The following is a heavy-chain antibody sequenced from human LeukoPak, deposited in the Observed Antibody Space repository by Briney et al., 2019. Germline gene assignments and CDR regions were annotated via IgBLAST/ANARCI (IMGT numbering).Heavy chain of an antibody. CDR1: GGTFSSYA. V-gene: IGHV1-69*06. D-gene: IGHD3-10*01. Sequence: ASVKVSCKASGGTFSSYAISWVRQAPGQGLEWMGGIIPIFGTANYAQKFQGRVTITADKSTSTAYMELSSLRSADTAVYYCARGLWFGELLGPYYYYYGMDVWGKGTTVTVSS. CDR3: ARGLWFGELLGPYYYYYGMDV. J-gene: IGHJ6*01. CDR2: IIPIFGTA.